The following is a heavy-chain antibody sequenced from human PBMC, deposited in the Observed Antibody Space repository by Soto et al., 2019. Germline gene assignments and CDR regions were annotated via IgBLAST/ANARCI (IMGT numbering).Heavy chain of an antibody. CDR3: ARMGVVVAATLYYYGMDV. V-gene: IGHV1-18*01. D-gene: IGHD2-15*01. CDR1: GYTFTSYG. CDR2: ISAYNGNA. J-gene: IGHJ6*02. Sequence: QVQLVQSGAEVKKPGASVKVSCKASGYTFTSYGISWVRQAPGQGLEWRGWISAYNGNANYAQKVQGRVTMTTDTSTSTSYMELSSLRSDDTAVYYCARMGVVVAATLYYYGMDVWGQGTTVTVSS.